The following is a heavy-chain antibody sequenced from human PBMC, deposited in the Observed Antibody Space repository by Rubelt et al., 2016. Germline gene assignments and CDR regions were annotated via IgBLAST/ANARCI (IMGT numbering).Heavy chain of an antibody. D-gene: IGHD5-18*01. V-gene: IGHV5-51*01. CDR3: ARLLQLWVMDY. CDR2: IYPSDSDT. CDR1: GYSFASYW. Sequence: EVQVVQSGAEVKKPRESLKISCKTSGYSFASYWIGWVRQKPGKGLEWMGIIYPSDSDTRYIPAFQGQVSISADKSTSTAYLQWGSLEASDTAMYYCARLLQLWVMDYWGLGTLVTVSS. J-gene: IGHJ4*02.